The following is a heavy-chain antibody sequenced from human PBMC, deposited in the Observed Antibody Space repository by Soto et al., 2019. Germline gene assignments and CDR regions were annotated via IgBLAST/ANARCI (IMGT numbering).Heavy chain of an antibody. D-gene: IGHD5-12*01. V-gene: IGHV1-46*01. Sequence: GASVKVSCKASGYTFTSYYMHWVRQAPGQGLEWMGIINPSGGSTSYAQKFQGRVTMTRDTSTSTVYMELSSLRSEDTAVYYCALGYSGYDPITPSYYYYYGMDVWGQGTTVTVSS. CDR2: INPSGGST. J-gene: IGHJ6*02. CDR3: ALGYSGYDPITPSYYYYYGMDV. CDR1: GYTFTSYY.